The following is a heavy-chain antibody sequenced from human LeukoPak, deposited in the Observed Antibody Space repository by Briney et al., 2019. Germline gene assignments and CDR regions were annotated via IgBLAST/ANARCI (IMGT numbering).Heavy chain of an antibody. V-gene: IGHV3-21*01. CDR1: AFTFSSYS. Sequence: GGSLRLSRAASAFTFSSYSMNWVRQPPGKGLEWVSSIISSSSYIYYADSVKGRFTISRDNAKNSLYLQMNSLRAEDTDVYYCARDDSGMIRPAAMIGGFDYWGQGTLVSVSS. D-gene: IGHD2-2*01. J-gene: IGHJ4*02. CDR3: ARDDSGMIRPAAMIGGFDY. CDR2: IISSSSYI.